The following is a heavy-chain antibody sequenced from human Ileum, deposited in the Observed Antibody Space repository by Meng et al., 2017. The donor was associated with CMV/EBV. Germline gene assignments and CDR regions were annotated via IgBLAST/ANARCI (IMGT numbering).Heavy chain of an antibody. CDR1: GGSLSGYG. Sequence: SETLSLTCIVSGGSLSGYGWTWIRQSPGKALEYIGGVSYSGTTDYNPSLKSRVTISVDTPKNQLSLKLTSVTAADTAVYFSARRWDGVTWFDYWGQGMLVTVSS. CDR2: VSYSGTT. CDR3: ARRWDGVTWFDY. J-gene: IGHJ4*02. V-gene: IGHV4-59*01. D-gene: IGHD1-26*01.